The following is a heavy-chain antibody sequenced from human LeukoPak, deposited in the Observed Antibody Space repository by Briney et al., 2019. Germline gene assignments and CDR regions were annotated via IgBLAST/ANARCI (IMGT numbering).Heavy chain of an antibody. CDR3: ARDVHGDYGSGWFDP. Sequence: ASVKVSCKTSGGTFTNSAISWLRQAPGQGLEWLGGIMPLFGTAGYAQKCQGRVTITKDESTRTVYLELTSLTSDDTAVYYCARDVHGDYGSGWFDPWGQGTLVSVSS. D-gene: IGHD4-17*01. V-gene: IGHV1-69*05. CDR2: IMPLFGTA. J-gene: IGHJ5*02. CDR1: GGTFTNSA.